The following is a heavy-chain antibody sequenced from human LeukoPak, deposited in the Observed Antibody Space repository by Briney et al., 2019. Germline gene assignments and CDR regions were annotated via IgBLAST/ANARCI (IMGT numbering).Heavy chain of an antibody. CDR3: ARGIVGATDS. J-gene: IGHJ4*02. CDR2: INSDGSGT. V-gene: IGHV3-74*01. D-gene: IGHD1-26*01. Sequence: PGGSLRLSCGASGFTFSIYWMNWVRHAPGKGLVWVSHINSDGSGTGYADSVKGRFTISRDNAKNTLYLQINSLGAEDTAVYYCARGIVGATDSWGQGTLVTVSS. CDR1: GFTFSIYW.